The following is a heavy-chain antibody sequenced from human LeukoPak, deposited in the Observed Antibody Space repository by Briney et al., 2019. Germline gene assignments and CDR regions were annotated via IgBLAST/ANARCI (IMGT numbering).Heavy chain of an antibody. Sequence: GGSLRLSCAASEFTFFTYWMSWVRQAPGKGLEWVANIKQDGSEKYYVDSVKGRFTISRDNAKNSLSLQMNSLRADDTATYYCARDHVGYSYGYNYWGQGTLVTVSS. J-gene: IGHJ4*01. CDR1: EFTFFTYW. D-gene: IGHD5-18*01. CDR2: IKQDGSEK. V-gene: IGHV3-7*01. CDR3: ARDHVGYSYGYNY.